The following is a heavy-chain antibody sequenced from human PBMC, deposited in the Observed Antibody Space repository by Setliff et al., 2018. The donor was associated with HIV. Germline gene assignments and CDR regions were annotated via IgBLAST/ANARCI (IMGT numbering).Heavy chain of an antibody. J-gene: IGHJ3*02. CDR1: GYTFTSYA. D-gene: IGHD3-22*01. V-gene: IGHV1-3*01. Sequence: GASVKVSCKASGYTFTSYAMHWVRQAPGQRLEWMGWINAGNGNTKYSQKFQGRVTITRDTSASTAYMELSSLRSEDTAVYYCARVRILDYYDSSGSDAFDIWGQGTMVTVSS. CDR3: ARVRILDYYDSSGSDAFDI. CDR2: INAGNGNT.